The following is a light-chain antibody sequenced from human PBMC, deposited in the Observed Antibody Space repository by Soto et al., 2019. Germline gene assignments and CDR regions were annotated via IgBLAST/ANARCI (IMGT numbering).Light chain of an antibody. V-gene: IGLV2-23*01. Sequence: QSVLTQPASVSGSPGQSITISCTGTSNDVGIYKLVSWYQQFPGKAPKLMIYEDSRRPSGVSNRFSGSKSGNTASLTISGLQAEDEADYYCCSYAGSNTYVVGSGTKLTVL. J-gene: IGLJ1*01. CDR3: CSYAGSNTYV. CDR1: SNDVGIYKL. CDR2: EDS.